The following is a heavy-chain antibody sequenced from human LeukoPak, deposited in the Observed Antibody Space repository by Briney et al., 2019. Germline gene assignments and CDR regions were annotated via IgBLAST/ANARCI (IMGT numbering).Heavy chain of an antibody. CDR1: GFILSRYN. CDR3: ERGTTALMDV. Sequence: GGSLRLSCAASGFILSRYNMNWVRQAPGKGLKGVSSISSISSYIYYADSVKGRFTISRDNAKNSLYLQMNSLRAEDTSVYCCERGTTALMDVWGKGTTVTVSS. J-gene: IGHJ6*03. CDR2: ISSISSYI. V-gene: IGHV3-21*06. D-gene: IGHD2-21*02.